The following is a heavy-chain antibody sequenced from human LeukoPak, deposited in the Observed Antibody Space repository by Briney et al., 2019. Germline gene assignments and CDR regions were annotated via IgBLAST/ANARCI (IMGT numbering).Heavy chain of an antibody. J-gene: IGHJ4*02. CDR1: GFSLTTTGVG. Sequence: SGPTLVKPTQTLTLTCTFSGFSLTTTGVGVGWIRQPPGKALEWLALIYWDDDKRYSPSLKSRPIITKDTSKNQVVLTMTNMDPVDTATYYCARRLAGDTNFDCWGQGTLVTVSS. CDR3: ARRLAGDTNFDC. D-gene: IGHD5-18*01. CDR2: IYWDDDK. V-gene: IGHV2-5*02.